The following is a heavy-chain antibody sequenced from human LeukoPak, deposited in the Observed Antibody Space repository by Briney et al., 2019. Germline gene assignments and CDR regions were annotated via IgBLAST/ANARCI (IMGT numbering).Heavy chain of an antibody. CDR1: GGSFSGYY. CDR2: IYYSGST. Sequence: SETLSLTCAVYGGSFSGYYWSWIRQPPGKGLEWIGYIYYSGSTYYNPSLKSRVTISVDTSKNQFSLKLSSVTAADTAVYYCARYSGYSYDFDYWGQGTLVTVSS. V-gene: IGHV4-34*09. CDR3: ARYSGYSYDFDY. J-gene: IGHJ4*02. D-gene: IGHD5-18*01.